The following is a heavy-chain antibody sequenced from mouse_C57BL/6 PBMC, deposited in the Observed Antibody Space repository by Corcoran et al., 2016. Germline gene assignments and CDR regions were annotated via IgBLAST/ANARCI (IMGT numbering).Heavy chain of an antibody. CDR3: ARGYGSSHYAMDY. V-gene: IGHV1-26*01. Sequence: EVQLQQSGPELVKPGASVKISCKASGYTFTDYYMNWVKQSHGKSLEWIGDINPNNGGTSYNQKFKGKATLTVDKSSSTAYMELRSLTSEDSAVYYCARGYGSSHYAMDYWGQGTSVTVSS. J-gene: IGHJ4*01. CDR2: INPNNGGT. D-gene: IGHD1-1*01. CDR1: GYTFTDYY.